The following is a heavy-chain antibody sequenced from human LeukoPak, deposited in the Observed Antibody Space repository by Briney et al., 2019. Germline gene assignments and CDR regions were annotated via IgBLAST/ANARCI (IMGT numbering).Heavy chain of an antibody. CDR1: GFTITNNW. V-gene: IGHV3-74*03. J-gene: IGHJ4*02. Sequence: GGSLRLSCTVSGFTITNNWMYWVRQAPGRGLVWVSRIKMDERSAVYADSVKGRFIISRDNAKNTVYLQMISLRADDTAVYYCATVFKGSSLQDYWGQGTLVTVSS. CDR3: ATVFKGSSLQDY. D-gene: IGHD3-10*01. CDR2: IKMDERSA.